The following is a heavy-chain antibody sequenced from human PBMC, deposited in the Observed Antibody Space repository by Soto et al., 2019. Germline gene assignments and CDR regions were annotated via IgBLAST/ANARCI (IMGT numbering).Heavy chain of an antibody. J-gene: IGHJ4*02. CDR2: IRAYNGYT. Sequence: QVQLAQSGAEVKKPGASVKVSCKASGYTFTSYGISWVRQAPGQGLEWMGWIRAYNGYTNYAQKFQGRVTITTDTATSTGYMELRSLISDDTAVYYCARASDGYRSGWYVGYFDYWGQGTLVTVFS. D-gene: IGHD6-19*01. V-gene: IGHV1-18*04. CDR3: ARASDGYRSGWYVGYFDY. CDR1: GYTFTSYG.